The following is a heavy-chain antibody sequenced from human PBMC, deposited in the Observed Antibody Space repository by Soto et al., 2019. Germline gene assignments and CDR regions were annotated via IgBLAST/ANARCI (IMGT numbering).Heavy chain of an antibody. CDR2: INPLKGDT. Sequence: SVKVSCKASGYTFSTYGITWVRQAPGQGLDWMGWINPLKGDTKSAANFQDRVTMTTDTSTGTAYMELRSLRSDDTAVYYCARVKVPAAILGAFDLWGQGTLVTVSS. CDR3: ARVKVPAAILGAFDL. V-gene: IGHV1-18*01. CDR1: GYTFSTYG. J-gene: IGHJ3*01. D-gene: IGHD2-2*02.